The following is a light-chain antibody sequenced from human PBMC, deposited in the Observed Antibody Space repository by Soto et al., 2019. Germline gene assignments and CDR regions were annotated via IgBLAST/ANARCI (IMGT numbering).Light chain of an antibody. J-gene: IGKJ1*01. V-gene: IGKV3-20*01. CDR2: GES. CDR1: QSVSSSY. CDR3: QQYGSSSGT. Sequence: EIVLTQSPGTLSLSPGERATLSCRASQSVSSSYLAWYQQKPGQAPRLLIYGESSRATGIPDRFSGRGYGTVFTFTISRLEPEDFAVYYCQQYGSSSGTFGQGTKV.